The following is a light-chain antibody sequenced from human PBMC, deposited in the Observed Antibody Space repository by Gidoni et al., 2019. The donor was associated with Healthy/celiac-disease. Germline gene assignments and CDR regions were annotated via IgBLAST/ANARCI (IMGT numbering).Light chain of an antibody. V-gene: IGKV3-15*01. J-gene: IGKJ3*01. CDR3: QQYNNWPPFT. Sequence: EIVMTQSPATLSVSPGERATLSCRASQSVSSNLAWYQQKPGQAPRLLIYGASTRATGIPARFSGSWSGTEFTLTISSLQSEDSAVYYCQQYNNWPPFTFGPGTKVDIK. CDR1: QSVSSN. CDR2: GAS.